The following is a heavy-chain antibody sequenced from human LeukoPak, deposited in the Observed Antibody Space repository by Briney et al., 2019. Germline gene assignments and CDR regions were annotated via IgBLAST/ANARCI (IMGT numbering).Heavy chain of an antibody. CDR2: IGCDGSRT. CDR3: ARDGDDSSGYSFDC. D-gene: IGHD3-22*01. J-gene: IGHJ4*02. Sequence: PGRSLRPSCAASGLTSSSYWTHWVRPAPENWLVWVSCIGCDGSRTSYADYVKGRFTISRDTAKNTIYPQMTSLSAEDTAMYYCARDGDDSSGYSFDCWGQGTLVTVSS. CDR1: GLTSSSYW. V-gene: IGHV3-74*01.